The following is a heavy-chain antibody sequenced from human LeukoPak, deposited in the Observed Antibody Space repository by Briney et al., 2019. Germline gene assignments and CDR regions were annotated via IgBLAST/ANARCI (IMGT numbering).Heavy chain of an antibody. Sequence: GGSLRLSCAASGFTFSSYGMHWVRQAPGKGLEWVAFIRYDGSNKYYADSVKGRFTTSRDNSKNTLYLQMNSLRAEDTAVYYCAKDQRGYCSGGSCSDFDYWGQGTLVTVSS. CDR2: IRYDGSNK. V-gene: IGHV3-30*02. D-gene: IGHD2-15*01. J-gene: IGHJ4*02. CDR1: GFTFSSYG. CDR3: AKDQRGYCSGGSCSDFDY.